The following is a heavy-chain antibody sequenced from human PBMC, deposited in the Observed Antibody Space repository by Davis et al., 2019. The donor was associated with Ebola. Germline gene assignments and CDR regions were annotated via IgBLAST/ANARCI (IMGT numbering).Heavy chain of an antibody. CDR2: INDSGST. J-gene: IGHJ6*02. CDR1: GGSFSGYY. CDR3: ARGGGFGGYGMDV. Sequence: MPSETLSLTCAVHGGSFSGYYWTWIRQPPGKGLEWIAEINDSGSTNYNPSLKSRVTISVDTSKHQFSLKLGSVTAADTAVYYCARGGGFGGYGMDVWGQGTTVTVSS. D-gene: IGHD3-10*01. V-gene: IGHV4-34*01.